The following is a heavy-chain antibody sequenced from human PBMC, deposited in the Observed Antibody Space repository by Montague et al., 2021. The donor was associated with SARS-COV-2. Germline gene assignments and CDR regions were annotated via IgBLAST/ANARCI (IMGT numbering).Heavy chain of an antibody. D-gene: IGHD6-13*01. CDR3: AHRGSWAGPGMDV. Sequence: PALVKPTQTLTLTCAFSGFSPNTDGMCVSWIRQPPGKALEWLARIDWDDDKRYSPSLKSRLTITKDTSKNQVVLTMTNMDPVDTATYYCAHRGSWAGPGMDVWGQGTTVTVSS. CDR2: IDWDDDK. J-gene: IGHJ6*02. V-gene: IGHV2-5*08. CDR1: GFSPNTDGMC.